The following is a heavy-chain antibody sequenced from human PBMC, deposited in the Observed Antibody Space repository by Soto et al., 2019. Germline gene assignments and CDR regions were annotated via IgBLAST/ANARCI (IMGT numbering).Heavy chain of an antibody. CDR3: GRGSSDSDGILRVDY. D-gene: IGHD2-2*01. CDR1: GFTVSTNY. CDR2: IYSGGNT. Sequence: EVQLVETGGGLIQPGESLRLSCAASGFTVSTNYMSWVRQAPGKGLEWVSVIYSGGNTYYADSVKGRFSMSRDKSKITLFLQMNGLRAEDTAVYYCGRGSSDSDGILRVDYWGQGTLVTVSS. J-gene: IGHJ4*02. V-gene: IGHV3-53*02.